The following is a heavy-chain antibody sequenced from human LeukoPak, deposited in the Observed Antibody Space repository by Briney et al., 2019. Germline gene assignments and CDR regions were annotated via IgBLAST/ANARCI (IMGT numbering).Heavy chain of an antibody. Sequence: PGGSLRLSCAASGFTFSSYSMNWVRQAPGKWLEWVSSISSSSSYIYYADSVKGRFTISRDNAKNSLYLQMNSLRAEDTAVYYCASDYGYRPLDAFDIWGQGTMVTVSS. CDR3: ASDYGYRPLDAFDI. J-gene: IGHJ3*02. CDR1: GFTFSSYS. CDR2: ISSSSSYI. D-gene: IGHD3-16*01. V-gene: IGHV3-21*01.